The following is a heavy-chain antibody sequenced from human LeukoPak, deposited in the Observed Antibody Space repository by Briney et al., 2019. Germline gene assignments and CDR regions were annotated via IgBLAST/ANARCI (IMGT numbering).Heavy chain of an antibody. V-gene: IGHV4-59*12. CDR1: GGSISSYY. D-gene: IGHD2-2*01. J-gene: IGHJ4*02. Sequence: SETLSLTCTVSGGSISSYYWSWIRQPPGKGLEWIGEIYHSGSTNYNPSLKSRVTISVDKSKNQFSLKLSSVTAADTAVYYCARMRIYCSSTSCYAYFDYWGQGTLVTVSS. CDR2: IYHSGST. CDR3: ARMRIYCSSTSCYAYFDY.